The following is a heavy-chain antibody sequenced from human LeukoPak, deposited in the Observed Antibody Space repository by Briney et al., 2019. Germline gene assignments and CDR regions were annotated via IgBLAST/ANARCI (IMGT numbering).Heavy chain of an antibody. CDR3: ARADYGDYGAFDI. V-gene: IGHV4-31*03. J-gene: IGHJ3*02. D-gene: IGHD4-17*01. CDR1: GGSISSSSYY. Sequence: PSETLSLTCTVSGGSISSSSYYWGWTRQPPGKGLEWIGYIYYSGSTYYNPSLKSRVTISVDTSKNQFSLKLSSVTAADTAVYYCARADYGDYGAFDIWGQGTMVTVSS. CDR2: IYYSGST.